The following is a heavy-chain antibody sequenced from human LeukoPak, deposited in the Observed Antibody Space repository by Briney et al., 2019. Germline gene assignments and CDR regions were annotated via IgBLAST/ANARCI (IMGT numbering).Heavy chain of an antibody. D-gene: IGHD3/OR15-3a*01. CDR3: AKDDDLRLDY. CDR1: GFTFSSYG. V-gene: IGHV3-30*18. Sequence: PGGSLRLSCAASGFTFSSYGMHWVRQAPGKGLEWVAVISYDGSNKYYADSVKGRFTISRDNSKNTLYLQMNSLRAEDTAVYYCAKDDDLRLDYWGQGTLVTVSS. CDR2: ISYDGSNK. J-gene: IGHJ4*02.